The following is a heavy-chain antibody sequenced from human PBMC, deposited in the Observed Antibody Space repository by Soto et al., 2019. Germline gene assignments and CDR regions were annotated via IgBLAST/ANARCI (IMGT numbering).Heavy chain of an antibody. D-gene: IGHD1-26*01. CDR2: IWYDGSNK. J-gene: IGHJ4*02. CDR1: GFTFSSYG. CDR3: ASTGIVGATYDY. V-gene: IGHV3-33*01. Sequence: GGSLRLSXAASGFTFSSYGMHWVRQAPGKGLEWVAVIWYDGSNKYYADSVKGRFTISRDNSKNTLYLQMNSLRAEDTAVYYCASTGIVGATYDYWGQGTLVTVSS.